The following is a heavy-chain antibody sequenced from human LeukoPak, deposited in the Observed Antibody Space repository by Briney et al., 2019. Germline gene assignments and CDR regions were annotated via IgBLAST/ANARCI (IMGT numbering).Heavy chain of an antibody. J-gene: IGHJ3*02. CDR1: GLTFSRYS. V-gene: IGHV3-21*01. Sequence: KTGGSLRLSCAASGLTFSRYSINWVRQAPGKGLEWVSSISGDGNYIYYADSMKGRFTVSRDNAKNSLYLQMDSLRDEDTAVYYCARGHSGSYQRTGAFDIWGQGTMVTVSS. D-gene: IGHD1-26*01. CDR3: ARGHSGSYQRTGAFDI. CDR2: ISGDGNYI.